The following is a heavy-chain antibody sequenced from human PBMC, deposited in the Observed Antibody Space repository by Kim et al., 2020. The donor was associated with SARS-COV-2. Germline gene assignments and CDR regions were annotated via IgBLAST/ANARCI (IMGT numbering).Heavy chain of an antibody. J-gene: IGHJ4*02. Sequence: GGSLRLSCAASGFTFSSYSMNWVRQAPGKGLEWVSSISSSSSYIYYEDSVKGRFTISRDNAKNSLYLQMNSLRAEDTAVYYCARDLSPGDTTLDYWGQGTLVTVSS. V-gene: IGHV3-21*01. CDR3: ARDLSPGDTTLDY. D-gene: IGHD2-21*01. CDR1: GFTFSSYS. CDR2: ISSSSSYI.